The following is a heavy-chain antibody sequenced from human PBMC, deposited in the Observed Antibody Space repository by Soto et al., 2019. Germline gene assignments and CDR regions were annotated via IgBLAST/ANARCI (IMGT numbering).Heavy chain of an antibody. CDR3: ARDNRGTFDY. V-gene: IGHV3-7*03. CDR2: MNQDGSKK. D-gene: IGHD7-27*01. CDR1: GFTFSNSW. Sequence: PGGSLRLSCAASGFTFSNSWMTWVRQAPGKGLEWVANMNQDGSKKYYEDSVKGRFTISRDNAKNSLSLQMNSLRAEDTAVYFCARDNRGTFDYWGQGALVTVSS. J-gene: IGHJ4*02.